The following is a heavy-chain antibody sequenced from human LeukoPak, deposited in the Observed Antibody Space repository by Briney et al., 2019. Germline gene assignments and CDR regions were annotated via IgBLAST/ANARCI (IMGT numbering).Heavy chain of an antibody. J-gene: IGHJ4*02. CDR2: ISSSSSYI. Sequence: GGSLRLSCAASGFTFSSYSMNWVRQAPGKGLEWVSSISSSSSYIYYADSVKGRFTISRDNAKNSLYLQMNSLRAEDTAVYYCARDKKAYYYDSSGYSDWGQGTLVTVSS. D-gene: IGHD3-22*01. CDR1: GFTFSSYS. CDR3: ARDKKAYYYDSSGYSD. V-gene: IGHV3-21*01.